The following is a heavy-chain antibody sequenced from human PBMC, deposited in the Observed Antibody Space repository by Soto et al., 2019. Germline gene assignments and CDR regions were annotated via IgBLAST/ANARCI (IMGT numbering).Heavy chain of an antibody. CDR1: GGTFSSYA. D-gene: IGHD2-2*01. Sequence: SVKVSCKASGGTFSSYAISWVRQAPGQGLEWMGGIIPIFGTANYAQKFQGRVTITADESTSTAYMELSSLRSEDTAVYYCARAIRYCSSTSCPILDYYYYYGMDVWGQGTTVTVSS. CDR3: ARAIRYCSSTSCPILDYYYYYGMDV. CDR2: IIPIFGTA. V-gene: IGHV1-69*13. J-gene: IGHJ6*02.